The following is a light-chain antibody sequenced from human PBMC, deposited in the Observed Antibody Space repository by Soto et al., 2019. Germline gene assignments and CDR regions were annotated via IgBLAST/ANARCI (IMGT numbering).Light chain of an antibody. V-gene: IGKV3-20*01. CDR1: QSVSSTS. CDR3: QQYGSSPMYT. J-gene: IGKJ2*01. CDR2: GAS. Sequence: EIVLTQSPGTLSLSPGERATLSCRASQSVSSTSLAWYQQKPGQAPRRLIYGASSRATGIPDRFSGSGSGTDFTLTISRLEPEDFAVYYCQQYGSSPMYTFGQGTKLEIK.